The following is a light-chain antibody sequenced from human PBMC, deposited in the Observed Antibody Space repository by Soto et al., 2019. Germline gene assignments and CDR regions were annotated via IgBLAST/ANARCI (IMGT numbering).Light chain of an antibody. J-gene: IGKJ1*01. CDR3: QQSYSTPT. V-gene: IGKV1-39*01. Sequence: DIQMTQSPSSLSASVEDRVIITCRASQSISRYLNWYQQKPGKAPKLLIYAASTLQSGVPSRFSGSGSGTVFTLTISSLQPEDFATYYCQQSYSTPTFGQGTKVDIK. CDR1: QSISRY. CDR2: AAS.